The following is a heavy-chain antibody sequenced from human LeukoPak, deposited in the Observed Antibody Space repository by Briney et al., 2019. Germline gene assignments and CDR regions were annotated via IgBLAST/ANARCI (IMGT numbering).Heavy chain of an antibody. CDR2: IWYDGSNK. V-gene: IGHV3-33*01. CDR1: GFTFSNYG. D-gene: IGHD4-11*01. Sequence: GGSLRLSCAASGFTFSNYGMHWVRQAPGKGLEWVAVIWYDGSNKKYADSVKGRFTISRDNSKNTLYLQMNSLRAEDTAVYYCATLATVTTEYDFWGQGTLVTVSS. CDR3: ATLATVTTEYDF. J-gene: IGHJ4*02.